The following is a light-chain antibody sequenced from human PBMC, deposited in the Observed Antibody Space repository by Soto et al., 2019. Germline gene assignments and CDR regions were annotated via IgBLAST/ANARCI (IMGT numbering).Light chain of an antibody. V-gene: IGKV1-9*01. J-gene: IGKJ5*01. CDR3: QQLNSYPPLT. CDR1: QGISSY. Sequence: IQLTQSPSSLSASVGNRVTITCRASQGISSYLAWYQQKPGKAPKLLIYAASTLQSGVPSRFSGSGSGTEFTLTISSLQPEDFATYYCQQLNSYPPLTFGQGTRLEIK. CDR2: AAS.